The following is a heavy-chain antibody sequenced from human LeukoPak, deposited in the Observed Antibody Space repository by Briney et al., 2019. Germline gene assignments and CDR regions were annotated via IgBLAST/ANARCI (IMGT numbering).Heavy chain of an antibody. J-gene: IGHJ4*02. CDR1: SFTFSSYW. Sequence: GGSLRLSCAASSFTFSSYWMTWVRQAPGKGLEWVANIKEDGSKTFYVDSVKGRFTISRDNAKNSLYLQMNSLRAEDTAVYYCARGAYYDWRNFDYWGQGTLVTVSS. D-gene: IGHD3-22*01. CDR3: ARGAYYDWRNFDY. CDR2: IKEDGSKT. V-gene: IGHV3-7*01.